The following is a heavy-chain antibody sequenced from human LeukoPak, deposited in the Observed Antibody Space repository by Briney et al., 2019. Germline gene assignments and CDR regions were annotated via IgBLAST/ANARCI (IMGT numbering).Heavy chain of an antibody. J-gene: IGHJ4*02. CDR3: ARDLILADSSGSSAHDY. CDR2: ISDTSIYI. V-gene: IGHV3-21*01. D-gene: IGHD2-15*01. Sequence: GGSLRLSCAASGFTFSSYWMSWIRQAPGKGLEWVSSISDTSIYIYYADSVKGRFTISRDNAKNSLYLQMNNLRDEDTAVYYCARDLILADSSGSSAHDYWGQGTLVTVSS. CDR1: GFTFSSYW.